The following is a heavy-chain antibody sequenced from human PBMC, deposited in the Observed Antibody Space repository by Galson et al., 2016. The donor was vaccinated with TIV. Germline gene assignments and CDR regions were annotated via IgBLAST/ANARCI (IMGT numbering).Heavy chain of an antibody. J-gene: IGHJ4*02. Sequence: ALVKPTQTLTLTCTFSGFSLTTHGMCVSWIRQPPGKALEWLARTDWDGDKFYSTSLQTRLSISKDTSRNQVVLTLSNVDPVDTATYFCARSSIRDVSTHRFFDYWGPGTLVTVSP. V-gene: IGHV2-70*17. CDR1: GFSLTTHGMC. CDR2: TDWDGDK. CDR3: ARSSIRDVSTHRFFDY. D-gene: IGHD5-24*01.